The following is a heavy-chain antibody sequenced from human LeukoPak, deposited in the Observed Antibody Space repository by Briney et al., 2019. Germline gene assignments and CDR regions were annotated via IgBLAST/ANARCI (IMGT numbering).Heavy chain of an antibody. CDR2: MSGDGVYT. Sequence: GGPLRLSCAASGFTFSSYAMTWVRQTPEKGLEWVSAMSGDGVYTYYTDSVRGRFTSSRDNSKNTLFLQMNSLRAEDTAIYYCAKVTAWYSSSWYLAYWGQGTLVTVSS. J-gene: IGHJ4*02. CDR1: GFTFSSYA. CDR3: AKVTAWYSSSWYLAY. D-gene: IGHD6-13*01. V-gene: IGHV3-23*01.